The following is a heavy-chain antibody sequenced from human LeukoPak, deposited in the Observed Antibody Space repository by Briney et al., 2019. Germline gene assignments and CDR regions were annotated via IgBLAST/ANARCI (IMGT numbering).Heavy chain of an antibody. V-gene: IGHV4-59*08. CDR2: IYYSGST. Sequence: SETLSLTCTVSGXSISSYYGSWIRQPPGKGLEWIGYIYYSGSTNYNPSLKSPVTISVDTSKNQFSLKLSSVTAADTAVYYCARHEKGGLRFLKWLPWGAFDIWGQGTMVTVSS. CDR1: GXSISSYY. CDR3: ARHEKGGLRFLKWLPWGAFDI. J-gene: IGHJ3*02. D-gene: IGHD3-3*01.